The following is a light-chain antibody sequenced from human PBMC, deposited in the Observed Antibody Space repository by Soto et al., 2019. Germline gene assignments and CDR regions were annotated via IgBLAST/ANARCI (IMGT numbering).Light chain of an antibody. CDR2: GAS. V-gene: IGKV3-20*01. CDR1: QSVSSSY. J-gene: IGKJ1*01. Sequence: EIVLTESPCTLSLSTGERASLSCRASQSVSSSYLAWYQQKPGQAPRLLIYGASSRATGIPDRFSGSGSGTDFTLTISSLQSEDFAVYYCQQYHNWWTFGQGTRWIS. CDR3: QQYHNWWT.